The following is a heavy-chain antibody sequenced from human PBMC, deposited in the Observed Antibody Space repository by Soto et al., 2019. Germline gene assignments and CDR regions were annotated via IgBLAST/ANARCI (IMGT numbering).Heavy chain of an antibody. CDR2: IRYDGSNI. Sequence: QVQLVESGGGVVQPGRSLRLSCVASGFTFSGYGMHWVRQAPGKGLEWVAIIRYDGSNIYSADSVRGRFAISRYNSKNTLYQQMDSLGAENTGVYYCARDEVGATAFWGYLDYWGQGALVTVSS. CDR1: GFTFSGYG. CDR3: ARDEVGATAFWGYLDY. J-gene: IGHJ4*02. V-gene: IGHV3-33*01. D-gene: IGHD3-16*01.